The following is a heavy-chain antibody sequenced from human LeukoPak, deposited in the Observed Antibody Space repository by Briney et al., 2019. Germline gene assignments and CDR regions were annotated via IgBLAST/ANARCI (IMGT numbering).Heavy chain of an antibody. CDR2: ISYNGSDK. V-gene: IGHV3-30*04. D-gene: IGHD3-10*01. CDR3: ARSMVRGAPPIDY. J-gene: IGHJ4*02. Sequence: GGSLRLSCAASGFTFSSYAMHWVRQAPGKGLVWVALISYNGSDKYYIDSVKGRFTISRDNAKNSLYLQMNSLRAEDTAVYYCARSMVRGAPPIDYWGQGTLVTVSS. CDR1: GFTFSSYA.